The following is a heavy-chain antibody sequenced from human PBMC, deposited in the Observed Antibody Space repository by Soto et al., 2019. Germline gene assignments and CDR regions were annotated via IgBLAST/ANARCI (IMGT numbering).Heavy chain of an antibody. J-gene: IGHJ4*02. D-gene: IGHD2-2*01. Sequence: RASVKVSFKASGYTFTSYYMHWVRQAPGQGLEWMGIINPSGGSTSYAQKFQGRVTMTRDTSTSTVYMELSSLRSEDTAVYYCATRGYCSSTSCYVFDYWGQGTLVTSP. CDR1: GYTFTSYY. CDR2: INPSGGST. V-gene: IGHV1-46*01. CDR3: ATRGYCSSTSCYVFDY.